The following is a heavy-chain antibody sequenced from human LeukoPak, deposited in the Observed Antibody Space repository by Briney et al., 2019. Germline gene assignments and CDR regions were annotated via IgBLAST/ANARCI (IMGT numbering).Heavy chain of an antibody. V-gene: IGHV3-11*04. CDR1: GFTFSDYY. J-gene: IGHJ4*02. CDR3: AKWRAKPPGFDY. CDR2: ISSSGTTI. Sequence: GGSLRLSCAASGFTFSDYYMSWIRQPPGKGLEWVSYISSSGTTIYYADSVRGRFTVSRDNAKNSLYLQMDSLRAEDTAVYYCAKWRAKPPGFDYWGQGTLVTVSS. D-gene: IGHD2-8*01.